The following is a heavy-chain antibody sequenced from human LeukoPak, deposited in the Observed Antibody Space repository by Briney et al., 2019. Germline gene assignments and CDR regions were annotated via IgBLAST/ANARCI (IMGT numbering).Heavy chain of an antibody. CDR3: AHSSSWRGSEFDY. CDR2: ISSSSSYI. CDR1: GGSVSSDSYF. D-gene: IGHD6-13*01. J-gene: IGHJ4*02. Sequence: ETLSLTCSVSGGSVSSDSYFWNWVRQAPGKGLEWVSSISSSSSYIYYADSVKGRFTISRDNAKNSLYLQMNSLRAEDTAVYYCAHSSSWRGSEFDYWGQGTLVTVSS. V-gene: IGHV3-21*01.